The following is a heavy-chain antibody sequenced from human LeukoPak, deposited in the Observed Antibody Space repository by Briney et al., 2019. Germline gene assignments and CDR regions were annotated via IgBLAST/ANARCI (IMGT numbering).Heavy chain of an antibody. CDR2: ISSAGHT. Sequence: SETLSLTCTVSDHSISGSSYYWGWIRQSPGKGLEWIWSISSAGHTYYNPSLYSRVTISVDTSKNQFSLNLQSVTAADTAVYYCASVRGVVVVTSTTYIFDFWGQGTLVTVSS. J-gene: IGHJ4*02. D-gene: IGHD2-15*01. V-gene: IGHV4-39*01. CDR3: ASVRGVVVVTSTTYIFDF. CDR1: DHSISGSSYY.